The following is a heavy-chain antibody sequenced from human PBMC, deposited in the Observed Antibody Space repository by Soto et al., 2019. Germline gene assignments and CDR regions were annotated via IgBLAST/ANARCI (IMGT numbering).Heavy chain of an antibody. D-gene: IGHD3-16*01. CDR3: ARDPWAADY. Sequence: EVQLVESGGGLVQPGGSLRLSCAASGFTVSTKYMSWVRQAPGKGLEWVSVIYSGGSTFYADSVRGRFTISRDNSKSTVNLQMNSLRAEDTAVYYCARDPWAADYWGQGTLVTVSS. CDR2: IYSGGST. V-gene: IGHV3-66*01. CDR1: GFTVSTKY. J-gene: IGHJ4*02.